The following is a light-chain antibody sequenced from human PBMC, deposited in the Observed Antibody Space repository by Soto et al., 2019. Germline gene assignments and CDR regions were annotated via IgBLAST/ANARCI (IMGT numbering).Light chain of an antibody. CDR1: QSVSSNY. CDR3: QQYGSSRWT. CDR2: GAS. Sequence: LSPGERVTLSCRASQSVSSNYLAWYQQNPGQAPRLLIHGASSRATGIPDRFSGSGSGTDFTLTISRLEPEDFAVYYCQQYGSSRWTFGQGTKVDIK. J-gene: IGKJ1*01. V-gene: IGKV3-20*01.